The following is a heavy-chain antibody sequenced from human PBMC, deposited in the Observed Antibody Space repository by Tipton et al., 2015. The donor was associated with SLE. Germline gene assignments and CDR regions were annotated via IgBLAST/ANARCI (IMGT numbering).Heavy chain of an antibody. CDR2: ISSSSSYI. D-gene: IGHD3-10*01. CDR1: GFTFSSYS. J-gene: IGHJ3*02. CDR3: ARDPPAFGESRDAFDI. Sequence: SLRLSCAASGFTFSSYSMNWVRQAPGKGLEWVSSISSSSSYIYYADSVKGRFTISRDNAKNSLYLQMNSLRAEDTAVYYCARDPPAFGESRDAFDIWGQGTMVTVSS. V-gene: IGHV3-21*01.